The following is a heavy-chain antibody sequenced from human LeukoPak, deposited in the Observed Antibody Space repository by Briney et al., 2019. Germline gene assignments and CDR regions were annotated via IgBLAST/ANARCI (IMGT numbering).Heavy chain of an antibody. CDR1: GYTFTGYY. V-gene: IGHV1-2*02. CDR3: ARDMVRGVKLADY. Sequence: GASVKVSCKASGYTFTGYYMHWVRQAPGQGPEWMGWINPNSGGTNYAQKFQGRVTVTRDTSISTAYMELSRLRSDDTAVYYCARDMVRGVKLADYWGQGTLVTVSS. CDR2: INPNSGGT. J-gene: IGHJ4*02. D-gene: IGHD3-10*01.